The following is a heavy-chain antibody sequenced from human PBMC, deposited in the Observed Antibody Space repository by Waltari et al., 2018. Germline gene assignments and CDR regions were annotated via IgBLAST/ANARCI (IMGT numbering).Heavy chain of an antibody. CDR1: GFTFSSYA. Sequence: EVQLLESGGGLVQPGGSLRLSCAASGFTFSSYAMSWVRQAPGKGLGWVSAISGSGGSTDYADSVKGRFTISRDNSKNTLYLQMNSLRAEDTAVYYCAKDSCTTSCYKDYYYYGMDVWGQGTTVTVSS. CDR2: ISGSGGST. D-gene: IGHD2-2*01. V-gene: IGHV3-23*01. J-gene: IGHJ6*02. CDR3: AKDSCTTSCYKDYYYYGMDV.